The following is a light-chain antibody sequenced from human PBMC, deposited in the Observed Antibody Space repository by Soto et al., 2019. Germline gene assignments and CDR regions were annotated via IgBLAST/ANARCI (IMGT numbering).Light chain of an antibody. V-gene: IGKV1-39*01. CDR3: QQSYITPYT. CDR1: QSISVH. J-gene: IGKJ2*01. CDR2: AAS. Sequence: DIQMTQSPSSLSGSVGDTVTITCRASQSISVHLNWYQQKPGKVPNLLIYAASNLQSGVPSRFSGSGSETDFALTISSLQPEDFATYYCQQSYITPYTFGQGTKLEIK.